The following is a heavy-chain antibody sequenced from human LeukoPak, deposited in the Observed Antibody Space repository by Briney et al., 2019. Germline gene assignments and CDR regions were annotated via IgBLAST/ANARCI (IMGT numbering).Heavy chain of an antibody. J-gene: IGHJ4*01. Sequence: GGSLRLSCVVSGLPFSSSCMNWVRQVQGKGLEWLSYISTNSGTVHYANSVKGRFTVSRDNARSSLFLQMNSLRVEDTGVYFCARVSPYEEGDWGQGCLVTAS. CDR2: ISTNSGTV. V-gene: IGHV3-48*01. CDR1: GLPFSSSC. CDR3: ARVSPYEEGD. D-gene: IGHD3-22*01.